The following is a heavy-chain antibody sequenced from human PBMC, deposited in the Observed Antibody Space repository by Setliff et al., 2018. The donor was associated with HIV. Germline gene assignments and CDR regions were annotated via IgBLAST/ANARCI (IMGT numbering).Heavy chain of an antibody. CDR2: THYSGST. CDR1: GGSFSSSSYC. Sequence: SETLSLTCTVSGGSFSSSSYCWGWIRQPPGKGLEWIGNTHYSGSTYYNPSLKSRVTISKDTYKTQFSLHLSSVTASDTAVYYCARDTYDSRGYFFGYWGQGTLVTVSS. V-gene: IGHV4-39*07. CDR3: ARDTYDSRGYFFGY. D-gene: IGHD3-22*01. J-gene: IGHJ4*02.